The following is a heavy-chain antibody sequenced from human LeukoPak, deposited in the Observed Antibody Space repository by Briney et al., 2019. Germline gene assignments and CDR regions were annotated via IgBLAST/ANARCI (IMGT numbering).Heavy chain of an antibody. CDR1: GYSFSTYS. V-gene: IGHV3-30*18. D-gene: IGHD1-26*01. CDR2: VSYDGTNK. Sequence: GGSLRLSCAASGYSFSTYSMHWVRQAPGKGLEWVAVVSYDGTNKYYADSVKGRFTISRDNSKNTLYLQVNSLRTEDTAVYYCAKDVLIQVMGPIDCWGQGTLVTVSS. CDR3: AKDVLIQVMGPIDC. J-gene: IGHJ4*02.